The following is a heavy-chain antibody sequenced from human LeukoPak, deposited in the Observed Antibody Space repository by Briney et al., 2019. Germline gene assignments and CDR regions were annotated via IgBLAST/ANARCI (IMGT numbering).Heavy chain of an antibody. D-gene: IGHD2-2*01. CDR1: GGSISSSSYY. V-gene: IGHV4-61*01. Sequence: SETLSLTCTVSGGSISSSSYYWSWIRQPPGKGLEWIGYIYYSGSTNYNPSLKSRVTISVDTSKNQFSLKLSSVTAADTAVYYCARASHQLLHFDYWGQGTLVTVSS. CDR2: IYYSGST. CDR3: ARASHQLLHFDY. J-gene: IGHJ4*02.